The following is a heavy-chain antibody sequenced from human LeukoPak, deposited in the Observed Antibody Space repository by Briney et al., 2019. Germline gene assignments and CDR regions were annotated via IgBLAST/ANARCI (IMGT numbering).Heavy chain of an antibody. V-gene: IGHV1-69*05. CDR2: IIPIFGTA. CDR3: AGGGATTRFAFDI. D-gene: IGHD1-26*01. Sequence: SVKVSCKASGDTFSSYAISWVRQAPGQGLEWMGGIIPIFGTANYAQKFQGRVTITTDESTSTAYMELSSLRSEDTAVYYCAGGGATTRFAFDIWGQGTMVTVSS. J-gene: IGHJ3*02. CDR1: GDTFSSYA.